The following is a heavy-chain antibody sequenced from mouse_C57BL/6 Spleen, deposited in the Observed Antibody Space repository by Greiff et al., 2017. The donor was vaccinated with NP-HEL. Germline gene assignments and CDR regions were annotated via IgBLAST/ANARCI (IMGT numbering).Heavy chain of an antibody. CDR2: IWSGGST. Sequence: VKLVESRPGLVQPSQSLSITCTVSGFSLTSYGVHWVRQSPGKGLEWLGVIWSGGSTDYNAAFISRLSISKDNSKSQVFFKMNSLQADDTAIYYCARAYYSNYDAMDYWGQGTSVTVSS. V-gene: IGHV2-2*01. CDR1: GFSLTSYG. J-gene: IGHJ4*01. D-gene: IGHD2-5*01. CDR3: ARAYYSNYDAMDY.